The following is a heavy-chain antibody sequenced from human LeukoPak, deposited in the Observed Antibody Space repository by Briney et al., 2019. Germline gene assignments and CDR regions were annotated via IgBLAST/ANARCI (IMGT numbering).Heavy chain of an antibody. CDR1: GDSIRSRSYY. D-gene: IGHD5-12*01. J-gene: IGHJ6*03. V-gene: IGHV4-39*07. CDR2: MYYSGIT. CDR3: ARYSGYPYYYYYYYMDV. Sequence: SETLSLTCTVSGDSIRSRSYYWGWIRQPPGKGLEWIGNMYYSGITYYNPSLKSRVTISVDKSKNQFSLKLSSVTAADTAVYYCARYSGYPYYYYYYYMDVWGKGTTVTVSS.